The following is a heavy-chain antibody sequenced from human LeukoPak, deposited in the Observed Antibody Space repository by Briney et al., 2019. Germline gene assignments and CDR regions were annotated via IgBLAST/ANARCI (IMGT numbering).Heavy chain of an antibody. CDR1: GFPFSSYAM. CDR2: IYHSGST. Sequence: GSLRLSCAASGFPFSSYAMSWVRQPPGKGLEWIGEIYHSGSTNYNPSLKSRVTISVDKSKNQFSLKLSSATAADTAVYYCARDSTDYDFWSGYYTGWFDPWGQGTLVTVSS. D-gene: IGHD3-3*01. CDR3: ARDSTDYDFWSGYYTGWFDP. V-gene: IGHV4-4*02. J-gene: IGHJ5*02.